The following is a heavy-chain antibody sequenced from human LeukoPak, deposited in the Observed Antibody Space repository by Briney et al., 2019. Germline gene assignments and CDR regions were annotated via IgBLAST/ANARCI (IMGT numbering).Heavy chain of an antibody. V-gene: IGHV3-23*01. Sequence: GGSLRLSCAASGFTFSDHYMDWVRQAPGKGLEWVSIISGSGGSTYYADSVKGRFTISRDSSKNTLYLQMNSLRAEDTAVYYCARVGVTYCSSTSCYPDYWGQGTLVTVSS. J-gene: IGHJ4*02. CDR1: GFTFSDHY. D-gene: IGHD2-2*01. CDR3: ARVGVTYCSSTSCYPDY. CDR2: ISGSGGST.